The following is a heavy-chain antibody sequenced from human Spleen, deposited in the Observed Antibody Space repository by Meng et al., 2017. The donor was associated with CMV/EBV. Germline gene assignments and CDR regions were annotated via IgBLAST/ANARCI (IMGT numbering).Heavy chain of an antibody. Sequence: SVKVSCKASGYTFTSYGISWVRQAPGQGLEWMGGIIPIFGTANYAQKFQGRVTITTDESTSTAYMELSSLRSEDTAVYYCARGYCSSTSCYTELWYWFDPWGQGTLVTVSS. CDR2: IIPIFGTA. CDR1: GYTFTSYG. CDR3: ARGYCSSTSCYTELWYWFDP. V-gene: IGHV1-69*05. D-gene: IGHD2-2*02. J-gene: IGHJ5*02.